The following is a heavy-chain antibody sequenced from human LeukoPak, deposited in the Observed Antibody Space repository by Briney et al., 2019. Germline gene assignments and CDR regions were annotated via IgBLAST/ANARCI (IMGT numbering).Heavy chain of an antibody. D-gene: IGHD2-2*01. J-gene: IGHJ3*02. CDR2: ISYDGSNK. V-gene: IGHV3-30*04. CDR1: GFTFSSYA. Sequence: GGSLRLSCAASGFTFSSYAMHWVRQAPGKGLEWVAVISYDGSNKYYADSVKGRFTISRDNSKNTLYLQMNSLRAEDTAVYYCASDYQLRPVNDAFDIWGQGTMVTVSS. CDR3: ASDYQLRPVNDAFDI.